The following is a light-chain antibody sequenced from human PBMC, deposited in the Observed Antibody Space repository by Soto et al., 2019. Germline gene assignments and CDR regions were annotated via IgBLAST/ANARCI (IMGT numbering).Light chain of an antibody. CDR3: QQYNNWPLT. CDR1: QTISTW. J-gene: IGKJ5*01. Sequence: DIQVTQSPPTLSASVGDRVTITCRASQTISTWMAWYQQKPGKAPKLLVYDASTLQSGVASRFSGSGSGTEFTLTISSLQSEDFAVYYCQQYNNWPLTFGQGTRLEIK. CDR2: DAS. V-gene: IGKV1-5*01.